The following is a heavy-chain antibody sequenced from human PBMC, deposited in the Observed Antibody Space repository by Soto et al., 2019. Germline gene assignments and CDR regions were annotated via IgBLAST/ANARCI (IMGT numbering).Heavy chain of an antibody. J-gene: IGHJ6*03. CDR2: IKQDGSEK. CDR3: ARHPITMVRGVLLEDYYYYMDV. D-gene: IGHD3-10*01. Sequence: GGSLRLSCAASGFTFSSYWMSWVRQAPGKGLEWVANIKQDGSEKYYVDSVKGRFTISRDNAKNSLYLQMNSLRAEDTAVYYCARHPITMVRGVLLEDYYYYMDVWGKGTTVTVSS. CDR1: GFTFSSYW. V-gene: IGHV3-7*01.